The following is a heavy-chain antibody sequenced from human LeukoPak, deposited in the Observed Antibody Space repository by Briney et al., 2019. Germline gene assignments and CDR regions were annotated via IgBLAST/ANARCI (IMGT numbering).Heavy chain of an antibody. Sequence: ASVKVSCKASGYSFINYGVSWVRQAPGQGLEWMGWISAYNGNTNYAQKLQGRVTMTTDTSTSTAYMELRSLRSDDTAVYYCARAVVWFGDGDYWGQGTLVTVSS. J-gene: IGHJ4*02. V-gene: IGHV1-18*01. D-gene: IGHD3-10*01. CDR1: GYSFINYG. CDR3: ARAVVWFGDGDY. CDR2: ISAYNGNT.